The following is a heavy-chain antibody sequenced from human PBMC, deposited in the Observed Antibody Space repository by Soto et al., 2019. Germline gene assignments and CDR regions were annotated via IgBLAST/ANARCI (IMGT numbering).Heavy chain of an antibody. J-gene: IGHJ4*01. V-gene: IGHV3-30-3*01. D-gene: IGHD3-16*01. CDR1: GFTFSDYA. CDR3: ARDGGFSYGFDYYFDY. Sequence: LRLSCVASGFTFSDYAVHWVRLAPSKGLEWVAMISYDGYNSYSADSVKGRFTISRDNSKNTLFLQMDSLRPDDTAIYYCARDGGFSYGFDYYFDYWGHGTLVTVSS. CDR2: ISYDGYNS.